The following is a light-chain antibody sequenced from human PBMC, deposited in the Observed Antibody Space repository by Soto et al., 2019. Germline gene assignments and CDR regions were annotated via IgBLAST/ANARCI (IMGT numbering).Light chain of an antibody. Sequence: DIQMTQSPSSLSASVGDRVSITCLASQNIRVYINWYQKKPGKAPKLLIHAASSMQSGVPSTFSGSGSGTDFALTISSLQPEDFATYYCHQTAAKPWTFAQGTKVDIK. CDR2: AAS. V-gene: IGKV1-39*01. CDR1: QNIRVY. J-gene: IGKJ1*01. CDR3: HQTAAKPWT.